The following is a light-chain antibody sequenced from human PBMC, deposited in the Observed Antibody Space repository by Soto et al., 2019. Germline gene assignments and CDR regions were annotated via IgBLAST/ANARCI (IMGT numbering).Light chain of an antibody. Sequence: QSALTQPASVSGSPGQSITISCTGTSRDVGGYNYVSWYQQHPGKAPKLMIYDVRNRPSGVSNRFSGSKSVHTASLTISGLQAEDEADYYCSSYTTISTYVFGTGTKLTVL. J-gene: IGLJ1*01. CDR2: DVR. V-gene: IGLV2-14*01. CDR3: SSYTTISTYV. CDR1: SRDVGGYNY.